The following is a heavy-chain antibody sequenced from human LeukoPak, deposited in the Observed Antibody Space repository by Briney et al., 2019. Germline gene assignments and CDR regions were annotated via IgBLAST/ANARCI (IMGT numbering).Heavy chain of an antibody. Sequence: GGSLRLSCAASGFTFSSYSMNWVRQAPGKGLEWVSSISSSSSYIYYADSVKGRFTISRDNAKNSLYLQMNSLRAEDTAVYYCARDLDTAMVGGHDYWGQGTLVTVSS. J-gene: IGHJ4*02. CDR1: GFTFSSYS. V-gene: IGHV3-21*01. CDR3: ARDLDTAMVGGHDY. CDR2: ISSSSSYI. D-gene: IGHD5-18*01.